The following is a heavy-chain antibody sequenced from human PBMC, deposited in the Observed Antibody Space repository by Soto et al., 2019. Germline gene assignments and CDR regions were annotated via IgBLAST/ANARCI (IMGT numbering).Heavy chain of an antibody. CDR3: AKDPNTDYVGAFEF. Sequence: EVRLLESGGGLVLPGGSLRLSCAASGFTFSHYSMSWVRQAPGKGLEWVSGVSGSGARTYYADSVKGRFIISRDNSKNTLSLQMNSLRAEDTAVYYCAKDPNTDYVGAFEFGGQGTMVIVSS. D-gene: IGHD4-17*01. CDR1: GFTFSHYS. J-gene: IGHJ3*01. CDR2: VSGSGART. V-gene: IGHV3-23*01.